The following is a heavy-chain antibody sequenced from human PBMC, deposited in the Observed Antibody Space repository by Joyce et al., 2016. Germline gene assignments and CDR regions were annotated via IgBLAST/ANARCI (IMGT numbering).Heavy chain of an antibody. CDR1: GFTFSSYC. CDR2: TKLDGSEN. D-gene: IGHD3-16*02. J-gene: IGHJ3*01. V-gene: IGHV3-7*05. CDR3: ARQRGGYRYEAFDL. Sequence: QLVESGGGLVQPGGSLRLSCEASGFTFSSYCMSWVRQAPGKGLEWVANTKLDGSENFYGDSVKGRATISRDNAKNSVYLQMNSLRVEDTAIYYCARQRGGYRYEAFDLWGQGTMVTVSS.